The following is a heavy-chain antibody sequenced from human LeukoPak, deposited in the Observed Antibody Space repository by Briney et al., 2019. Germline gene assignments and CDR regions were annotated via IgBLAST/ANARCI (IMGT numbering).Heavy chain of an antibody. V-gene: IGHV4-30-4*08. CDR3: VRESISGYYHRRLDC. CDR1: GGSIGSGDYF. CDR2: ISYNGNT. D-gene: IGHD3-22*01. J-gene: IGHJ4*02. Sequence: SETLSLTCLVSGGSIGSGDYFWNWIRQSPGKGLEWIGYISYNGNTFYNPSLRSRVAISIDTSKNHFSLNLSSMTATDTAVYYCVRESISGYYHRRLDCWGQGTLVTVSS.